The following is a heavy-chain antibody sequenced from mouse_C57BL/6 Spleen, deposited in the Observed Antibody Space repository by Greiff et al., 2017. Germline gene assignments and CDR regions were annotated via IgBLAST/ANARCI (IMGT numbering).Heavy chain of an antibody. D-gene: IGHD1-2*01. Sequence: VKLQQPGAELVKPGASVKVSCKASGYTFTSYWMHWVKQRPGQGLEWIGRLHPSDSDTNYNQKFKGKATLTVDKSSSTAYMQLSSLTSEVSAVYYCAIEYDYYGAYGGQGTLVTVSA. CDR3: AIEYDYYGAY. V-gene: IGHV1-74*01. J-gene: IGHJ3*01. CDR2: LHPSDSDT. CDR1: GYTFTSYW.